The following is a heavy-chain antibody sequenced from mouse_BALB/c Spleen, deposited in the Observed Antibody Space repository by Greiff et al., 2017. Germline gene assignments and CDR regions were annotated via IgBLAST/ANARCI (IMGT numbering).Heavy chain of an antibody. J-gene: IGHJ3*01. D-gene: IGHD4-1*01. Sequence: EVQLVESGPGLVKPSQSLSLTCTVTGYSITSDYAWNWIRQFPGNKLEWMGYISYSGSTSYNPSLKSRISITRDTSKNQFFLQLNSVTTEDTATYYCAESNWDEAYWGQGTLVTVSA. CDR1: GYSITSDYA. CDR2: ISYSGST. CDR3: AESNWDEAY. V-gene: IGHV3-2*02.